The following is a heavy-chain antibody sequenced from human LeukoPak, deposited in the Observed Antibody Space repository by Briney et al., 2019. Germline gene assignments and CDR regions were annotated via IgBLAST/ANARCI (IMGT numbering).Heavy chain of an antibody. CDR2: IHIGGST. CDR3: ARDGVYYDSSGYYFDY. V-gene: IGHV4-39*07. J-gene: IGHJ4*02. CDR1: GGSISSSAYH. D-gene: IGHD3-22*01. Sequence: SETLSLTCTVSGGSISSSAYHWGRIRQPPGKGLEWIGSIHIGGSTYYNPSLKSRVTISVDTSKNQFSLKLSSVTAADTAVYYCARDGVYYDSSGYYFDYWGQGTLVTVSS.